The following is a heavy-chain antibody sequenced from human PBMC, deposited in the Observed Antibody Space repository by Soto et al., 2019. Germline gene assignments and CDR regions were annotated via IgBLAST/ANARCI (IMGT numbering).Heavy chain of an antibody. J-gene: IGHJ6*02. CDR1: GYTFTSYY. Sequence: QVQLVQSGAEVKKPGASVKVSCKASGYTFTSYYMHWVRQAPGQGLEWMGIINPSGGSTSYAQKFQGRVTMTRDTSTSTVYMELSSPRSEDTAVYYCARDPHYYYDLTKKYYYYYYGMDVWGQGTTVTVSS. V-gene: IGHV1-46*01. CDR2: INPSGGST. CDR3: ARDPHYYYDLTKKYYYYYYGMDV. D-gene: IGHD3-3*01.